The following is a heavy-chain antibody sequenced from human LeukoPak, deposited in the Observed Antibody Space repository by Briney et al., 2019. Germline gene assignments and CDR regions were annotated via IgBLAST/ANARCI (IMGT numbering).Heavy chain of an antibody. CDR2: ISYDGSNK. V-gene: IGHV3-30*03. CDR3: ARGFAVSYQPVDY. CDR1: GFTFSSYG. J-gene: IGHJ4*02. Sequence: GGSLRLSCAASGFTFSSYGMHWVRQAPGKGLEWVAVISYDGSNKYYADSVKGRFTISRDNSKNTLYLQMNSLRAEDTALYYCARGFAVSYQPVDYWGQGTLVTVSS. D-gene: IGHD2-2*01.